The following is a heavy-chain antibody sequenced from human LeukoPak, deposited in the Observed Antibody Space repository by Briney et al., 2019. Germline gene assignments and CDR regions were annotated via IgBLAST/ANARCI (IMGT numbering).Heavy chain of an antibody. D-gene: IGHD3-22*01. V-gene: IGHV4-4*07. CDR3: VRVIGAPNYYYYMDV. CDR1: GGSISTYY. J-gene: IGHJ6*03. Sequence: SETLSLTCTVSGGSISTYYWSWLRQPAGKGLEWIGRIYTSGSTNYNRSPKSRVTMSVDTSKNQFSLKLSSVTAADTAVYYCVRVIGAPNYYYYMDVWGKGTTVTVSS. CDR2: IYTSGST.